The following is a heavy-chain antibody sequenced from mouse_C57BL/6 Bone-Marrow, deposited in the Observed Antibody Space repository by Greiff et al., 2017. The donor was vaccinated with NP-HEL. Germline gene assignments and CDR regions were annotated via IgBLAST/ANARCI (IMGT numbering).Heavy chain of an antibody. V-gene: IGHV5-16*01. J-gene: IGHJ1*03. D-gene: IGHD1-1*01. CDR1: GFTFSDYY. CDR3: ARDDYYGSSYVSYWYFDV. CDR2: INYDGSST. Sequence: EVKLVESEGGLVQPGSSMKLSCTASGFTFSDYYMAWVRQVPEKGLEWVANINYDGSSTYYLDSLKSRFIISRDNAKNILYLQMSSLKSEDTATYYCARDDYYGSSYVSYWYFDVWGTGTTVTVSS.